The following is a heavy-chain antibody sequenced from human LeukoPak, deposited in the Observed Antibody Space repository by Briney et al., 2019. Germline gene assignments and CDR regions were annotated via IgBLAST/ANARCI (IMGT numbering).Heavy chain of an antibody. CDR2: ISGSGDNT. CDR3: AKELAYCGGVCYSAFDM. CDR1: GFTFSSHG. V-gene: IGHV3-23*01. J-gene: IGHJ3*02. D-gene: IGHD2-21*02. Sequence: GGSLRLSCAASGFTFSSHGMSWVRQAPGKGLEWVSTISGSGDNTYYADSVKGRFTISRDNSKNTLSLQLNSLRTEDTAIYYCAKELAYCGGVCYSAFDMWGQGTMVTVSA.